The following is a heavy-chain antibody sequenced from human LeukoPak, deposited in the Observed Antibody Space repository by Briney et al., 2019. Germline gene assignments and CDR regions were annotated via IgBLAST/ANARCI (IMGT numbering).Heavy chain of an antibody. D-gene: IGHD4-23*01. CDR1: GFTFNSYS. V-gene: IGHV3-23*01. Sequence: PGGSMRLAWAAYGFTFNSYSISWVRQAPGKLRDWLSAISGRGGSTYYADFVEGRFTIPRDNSKNTLYLQMNSLRAEDTAVYYCAKDTAILDYGGNSGFDYWGQGTLVTVSS. CDR2: ISGRGGST. J-gene: IGHJ4*02. CDR3: AKDTAILDYGGNSGFDY.